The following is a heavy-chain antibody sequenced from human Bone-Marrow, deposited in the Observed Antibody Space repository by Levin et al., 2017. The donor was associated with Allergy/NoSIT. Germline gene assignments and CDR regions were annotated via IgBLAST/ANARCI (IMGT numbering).Heavy chain of an antibody. CDR3: ARVDPDYGDTHFDY. Sequence: KTSETLSLTCTVSGGSISSGGYYWSWIRQHPGKGLEWIGYIYYSGSTYYNPSLKSRVTISVDTSKNQFSLKLSSVTAADTAVYYCARVDPDYGDTHFDYWGQGTLVTVSS. CDR1: GGSISSGGYY. V-gene: IGHV4-31*03. J-gene: IGHJ4*02. D-gene: IGHD4-17*01. CDR2: IYYSGST.